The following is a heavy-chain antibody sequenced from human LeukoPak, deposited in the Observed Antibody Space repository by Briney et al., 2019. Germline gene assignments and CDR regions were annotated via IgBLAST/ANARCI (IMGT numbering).Heavy chain of an antibody. CDR2: TYYRSGWYN. V-gene: IGHV6-1*01. CDR1: GDSVSNNNGA. Sequence: SQTLSLTRAISGDSVSNNNGAWNWIRQSPSRGLEWLGRTYYRSGWYNDYAVSVQGRISINPDTTKNQFSLQLDSVTPDDTAIYYCARDRRSFSGWFDPWGQGTLVTVSS. J-gene: IGHJ5*02. D-gene: IGHD2/OR15-2a*01. CDR3: ARDRRSFSGWFDP.